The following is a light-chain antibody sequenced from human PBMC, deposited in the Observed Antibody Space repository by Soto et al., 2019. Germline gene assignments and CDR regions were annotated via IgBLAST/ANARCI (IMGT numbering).Light chain of an antibody. J-gene: IGKJ1*01. CDR1: QSISSW. CDR3: QQYNSYST. V-gene: IGKV1-5*01. CDR2: DAS. Sequence: DIQMTQSPSTLSASVGDRVTITCRASQSISSWLAWYQQKPGKAPNLLIYDASSLESGVPSRFSGSGSGTEFTLTISSLQPDDFATYSCQQYNSYSTFGQGTKVEIK.